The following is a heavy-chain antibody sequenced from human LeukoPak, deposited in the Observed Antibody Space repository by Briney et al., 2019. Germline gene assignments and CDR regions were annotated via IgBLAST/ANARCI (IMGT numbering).Heavy chain of an antibody. J-gene: IGHJ6*02. Sequence: ASVKVSCKASGGTFSSYAISWVRQATGQGLEWMGRIIPILGIANYAQKFQGRVTITADKSTSTAYMELSSLRSEDTAVYYCVREVTMVRGVITFYHYNGMDVWGQGTAVTVSS. CDR1: GGTFSSYA. CDR2: IIPILGIA. V-gene: IGHV1-69*04. CDR3: VREVTMVRGVITFYHYNGMDV. D-gene: IGHD3-10*01.